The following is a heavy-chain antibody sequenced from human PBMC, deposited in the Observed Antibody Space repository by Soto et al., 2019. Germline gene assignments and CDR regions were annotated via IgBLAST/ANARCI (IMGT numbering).Heavy chain of an antibody. J-gene: IGHJ1*01. CDR2: ISGSGYTT. CDR3: TRHSGNIQAGNDLGS. V-gene: IGHV3-23*01. CDR1: GMTFSSYA. Sequence: GGSLRRSCVASGMTFSSYAMSWVRQAPGKGLEWGSTISGSGYTTYYADSVKGRFTISRDNSKSTLYLQMNSLAAEDTAVSYYTRHSGNIQAGNDLGSWGQGSLFVVSS. D-gene: IGHD1-26*01.